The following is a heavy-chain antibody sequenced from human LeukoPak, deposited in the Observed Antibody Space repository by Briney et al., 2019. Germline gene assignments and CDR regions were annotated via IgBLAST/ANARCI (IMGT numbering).Heavy chain of an antibody. CDR3: TKVARYNWNDVGIFDAFDI. CDR1: GFTPSSYW. J-gene: IGHJ3*02. D-gene: IGHD1-20*01. V-gene: IGHV3-7*01. Sequence: GGSLRLSCAASGFTPSSYWMTWVRQAPGKGLEWVANINQDGHAQYYVQSVKGRFTISRDNSMNTLYLQMNSLRTEDTAVYYCTKVARYNWNDVGIFDAFDIWGQGTMVTVSS. CDR2: INQDGHAQ.